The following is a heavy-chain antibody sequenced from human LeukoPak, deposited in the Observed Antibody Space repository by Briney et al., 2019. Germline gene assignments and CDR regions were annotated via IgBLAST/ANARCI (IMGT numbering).Heavy chain of an antibody. D-gene: IGHD6-25*01. Sequence: SETLSLTCAVYGGSFSGYYWSWIRQPPGKGLEWIGEINHSGSTNYNPSLKSRVTISRDTSKNQFSLKLTSVTTADTAVYYCARAGGVKTAALDLDYWGQGTLVTVSP. CDR3: ARAGGVKTAALDLDY. J-gene: IGHJ4*02. CDR1: GGSFSGYY. CDR2: INHSGST. V-gene: IGHV4-34*01.